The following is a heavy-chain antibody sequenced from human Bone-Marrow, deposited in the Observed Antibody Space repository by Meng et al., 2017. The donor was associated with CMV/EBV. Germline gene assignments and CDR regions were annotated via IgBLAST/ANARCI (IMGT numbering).Heavy chain of an antibody. CDR3: TRTWIDSFTPDFDY. Sequence: GHLVQVGSEAKTPGASVKVSCKTSGYTFVGHYIHWVRQAPGQGLEWMGRINPKSAGTDYVEKFQGRVTMTRDTSNTIVYMELSRLTADDTAVYYCTRTWIDSFTPDFDYWGQGSLVTVSS. CDR2: INPKSAGT. D-gene: IGHD2-2*03. CDR1: GYTFVGHY. J-gene: IGHJ4*02. V-gene: IGHV1-2*06.